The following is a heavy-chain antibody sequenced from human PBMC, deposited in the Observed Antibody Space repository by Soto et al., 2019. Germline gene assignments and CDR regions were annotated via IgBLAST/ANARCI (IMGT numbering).Heavy chain of an antibody. CDR1: GGTFSRYT. V-gene: IGHV1-69*02. Sequence: QVQLVQSGAEVKKPGSSVKVSCKASGGTFSRYTISWVRQAPGQGLEWMGRIIPILDIPNYAQNFQGRVRMTPAKSTSTAYMEMSSLRSEDTAVYYCASHFTGVLVLGASPPGGDNYGWDVWGQGTTVTVSS. J-gene: IGHJ6*02. CDR3: ASHFTGVLVLGASPPGGDNYGWDV. CDR2: IIPILDIP. D-gene: IGHD2-15*01.